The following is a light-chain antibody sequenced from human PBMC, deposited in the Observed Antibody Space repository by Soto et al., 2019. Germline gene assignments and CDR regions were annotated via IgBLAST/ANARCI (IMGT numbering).Light chain of an antibody. CDR3: ASYAGTKLFV. CDR1: SSDVGGYNY. Sequence: QSALTQPPSASGSPGQSLTISCTGTSSDVGGYNYVSWYQQRPGKAPKLVIYEVTKRPSGVPDRFSGSKSGSTASLTVSGLQADDEAEYYCASYAGTKLFVFGSGTKLTVL. CDR2: EVT. V-gene: IGLV2-8*01. J-gene: IGLJ1*01.